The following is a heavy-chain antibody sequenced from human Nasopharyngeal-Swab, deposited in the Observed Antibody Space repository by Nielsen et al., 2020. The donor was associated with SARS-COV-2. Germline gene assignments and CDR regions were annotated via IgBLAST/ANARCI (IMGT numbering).Heavy chain of an antibody. D-gene: IGHD4-11*01. CDR2: IIPIFGTA. CDR3: ARGLTTVTTYYYYGMDV. J-gene: IGHJ6*02. V-gene: IGHV1-69*01. CDR1: VGAFSSYA. Sequence: SVKVSCKASVGAFSSYAISWVRQAPGQGLEWMGGIIPIFGTANYAQKFQGSVTITADESTSTAYMELSSLRSEVTAVYYCARGLTTVTTYYYYGMDVWGQGTTVTVSS.